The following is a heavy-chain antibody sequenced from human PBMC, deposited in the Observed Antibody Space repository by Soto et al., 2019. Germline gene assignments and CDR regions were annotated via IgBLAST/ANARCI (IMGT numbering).Heavy chain of an antibody. CDR3: AKDLARYDSWIGRATL. Sequence: QVQLVESGGGVVQPGRSLRLSCAASGFTFGSYGMHWVRQAPGKGLEWVALISYDGSNKYYADSVKGRFTISRDTSENTLYLRADRPRSEDTAVYYSAKDLARYDSWIGRATLWGRGTLVTVYS. D-gene: IGHD3-3*01. J-gene: IGHJ2*01. CDR2: ISYDGSNK. CDR1: GFTFGSYG. V-gene: IGHV3-30*18.